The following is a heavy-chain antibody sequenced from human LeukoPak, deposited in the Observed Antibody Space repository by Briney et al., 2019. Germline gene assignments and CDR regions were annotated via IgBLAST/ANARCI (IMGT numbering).Heavy chain of an antibody. Sequence: ASVKVSCKASGYTFTGYYMHWVRQAPGQGLEWMGWINPNSGGTNYAQKLQGRVTMTTDTSTSTAYMELRSPRSDDTAVYYCARGGITMIVVVITPLDYWGQGTLVTVSS. D-gene: IGHD3-22*01. CDR1: GYTFTGYY. J-gene: IGHJ4*02. V-gene: IGHV1-2*02. CDR2: INPNSGGT. CDR3: ARGGITMIVVVITPLDY.